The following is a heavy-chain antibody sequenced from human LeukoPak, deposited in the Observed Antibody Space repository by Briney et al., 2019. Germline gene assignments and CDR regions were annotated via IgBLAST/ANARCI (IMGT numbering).Heavy chain of an antibody. CDR1: GFTFSRYW. V-gene: IGHV3-74*01. CDR3: ARDPDRFPFNYFDY. D-gene: IGHD3-3*01. J-gene: IGHJ4*02. CDR2: INSDGSTT. Sequence: PGGSLRLSCAASGFTFSRYWMHWVRQAPGKGLVWVSRINSDGSTTNYADSVKGRFTISRDNSKNTLYLQMNSLRAEDTAVYYCARDPDRFPFNYFDYWGQGTLVTVSS.